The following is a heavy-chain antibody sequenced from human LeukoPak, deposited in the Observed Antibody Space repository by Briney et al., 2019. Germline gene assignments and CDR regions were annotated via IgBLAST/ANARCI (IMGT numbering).Heavy chain of an antibody. Sequence: ASVKVSCKASGYTFTGYYMHWVRQAPGQGLGWMGWINPNSGGTNYAQKFQGRVTMTRDTSISTVYMELSRLRSDDTAVYYCARDAGDYDFWSGSDYWGQGTLVTVSS. CDR3: ARDAGDYDFWSGSDY. V-gene: IGHV1-2*02. CDR1: GYTFTGYY. CDR2: INPNSGGT. D-gene: IGHD3-3*01. J-gene: IGHJ4*02.